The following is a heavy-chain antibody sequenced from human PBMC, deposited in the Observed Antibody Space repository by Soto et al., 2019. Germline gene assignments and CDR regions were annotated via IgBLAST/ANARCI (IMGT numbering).Heavy chain of an antibody. V-gene: IGHV4-39*01. Sequence: SETLSLTCTVSGGSISSSSYYWGWIRQPPGKGLEWIGSIYYSGSTYYNPSLKSRVTISVDTSKNQFSLKLSSVTAADTAVYYCARLGQHPPFNWFDPWGQGTLVTVSS. J-gene: IGHJ5*02. CDR3: ARLGQHPPFNWFDP. CDR2: IYYSGST. CDR1: GGSISSSSYY. D-gene: IGHD6-13*01.